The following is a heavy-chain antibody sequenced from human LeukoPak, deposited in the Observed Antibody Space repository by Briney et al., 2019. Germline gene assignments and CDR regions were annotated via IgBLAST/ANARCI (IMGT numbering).Heavy chain of an antibody. CDR1: GGSISSRGYY. J-gene: IGHJ4*02. D-gene: IGHD3-22*01. Sequence: SETLSLTCTVSGGSISSRGYYWGWIRQPPGKGLEWVGGFDNSGSTYYNPSLKSRVSISVDTSRKQFPLKLSSVTAGDTAVYYCVSALRPSWVDYLQSYDGPDWGQGILVTVSS. CDR2: FDNSGST. V-gene: IGHV4-39*01. CDR3: VSALRPSWVDYLQSYDGPD.